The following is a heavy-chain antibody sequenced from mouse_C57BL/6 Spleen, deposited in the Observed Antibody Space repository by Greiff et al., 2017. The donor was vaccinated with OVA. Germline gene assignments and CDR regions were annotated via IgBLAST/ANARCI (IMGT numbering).Heavy chain of an antibody. CDR2: ISSGSSTI. J-gene: IGHJ2*01. CDR3: AREAGRGRYYFDY. Sequence: VQLKESGGGLVKPGGSLKLSCAASGFTFSDYGMHWVRQAPEKGLEWVAYISSGSSTIYYADTVKGRFTISRDNAKNTLFLQMTSLRSEDTAMYYCAREAGRGRYYFDYWGQGTTLTVSS. CDR1: GFTFSDYG. D-gene: IGHD4-1*01. V-gene: IGHV5-17*01.